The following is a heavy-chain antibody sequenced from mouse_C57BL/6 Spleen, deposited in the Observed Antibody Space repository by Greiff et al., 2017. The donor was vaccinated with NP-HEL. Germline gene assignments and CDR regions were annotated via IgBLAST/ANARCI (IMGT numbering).Heavy chain of an antibody. CDR1: GFTFSSYC. V-gene: IGHV5-6*01. D-gene: IGHD1-1*01. Sequence: EVQRVESGGDLVKPGGSLKLSCAASGFTFSSYCMSWVRQTPDKRLEWVATISSGGSYTYYPDSVKGQFTISRDNAKNTLYLQMSSLKSEDTAMYYCARQRGITTVVASRYFDVWGTGTTVTVSS. CDR2: ISSGGSYT. J-gene: IGHJ1*03. CDR3: ARQRGITTVVASRYFDV.